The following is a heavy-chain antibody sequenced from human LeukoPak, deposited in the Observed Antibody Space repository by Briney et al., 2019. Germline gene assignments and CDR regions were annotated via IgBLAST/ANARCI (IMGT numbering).Heavy chain of an antibody. CDR3: ASTVTRTATFDY. Sequence: ASVKVSCKASGYTFTSYYMHWVRQAPGQGLEWMGIINPSGGSTSYAQKFQGRVTMTRDMSTSTVYMELSSLRSEDTAVYYCASTVTRTATFDYWGQGTLVTVSS. CDR1: GYTFTSYY. D-gene: IGHD4-17*01. CDR2: INPSGGST. V-gene: IGHV1-46*01. J-gene: IGHJ4*02.